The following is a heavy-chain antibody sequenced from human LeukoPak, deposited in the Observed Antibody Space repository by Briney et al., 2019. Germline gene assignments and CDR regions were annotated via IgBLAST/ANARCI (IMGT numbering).Heavy chain of an antibody. D-gene: IGHD5-12*01. CDR3: ATRPGYSGYVHYFDY. CDR1: GYTLTELS. J-gene: IGHJ4*02. CDR2: FDPEDGET. Sequence: ASVKVSCKVSGYTLTELSMHWVRQAPGKGLEWMGGFDPEDGETIYAQKFQGRVTMTEDTSTDTAYMELSSLRSEDTAVYYCATRPGYSGYVHYFDYWGQGTLVTVFS. V-gene: IGHV1-24*01.